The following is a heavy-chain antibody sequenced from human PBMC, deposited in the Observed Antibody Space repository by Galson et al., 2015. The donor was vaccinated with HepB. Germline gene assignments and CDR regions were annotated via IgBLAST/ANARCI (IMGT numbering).Heavy chain of an antibody. CDR1: GFTFSSLG. CDR3: AKGTTNIDY. Sequence: CAASGFTFSSLGMTWVRQAPGKGLECVSAIGVSSSKTDYVESVKGRFTISRDNSKNMLYPQMNNLRVEDTAVYYCAKGTTNIDYWGQGTLVTVSS. D-gene: IGHD1-1*01. CDR2: IGVSSSKT. J-gene: IGHJ4*02. V-gene: IGHV3-23*01.